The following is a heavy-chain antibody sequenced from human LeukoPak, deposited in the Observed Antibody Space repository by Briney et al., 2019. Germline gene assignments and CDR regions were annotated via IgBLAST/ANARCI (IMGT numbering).Heavy chain of an antibody. V-gene: IGHV4-59*01. CDR1: GGSISNYW. CDR2: DFDSGGT. D-gene: IGHD6-13*01. J-gene: IGHJ4*02. Sequence: PSETLSLTCTVSGGSISNYWWSWIRQPPGKGLEWIGYDFDSGGTNYNPSLKSRVTISVDTSKKQFSLKLSSVTAADTAVYYCARGYSSSWNYFDYWGQGTLVTVSS. CDR3: ARGYSSSWNYFDY.